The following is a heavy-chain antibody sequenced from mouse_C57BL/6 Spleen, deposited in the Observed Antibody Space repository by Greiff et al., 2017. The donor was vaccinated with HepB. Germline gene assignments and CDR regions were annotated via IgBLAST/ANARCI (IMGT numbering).Heavy chain of an antibody. CDR1: GFTFSDYG. J-gene: IGHJ4*01. V-gene: IGHV5-17*01. D-gene: IGHD1-1*01. CDR2: ISSGSSTI. Sequence: EVQLVESGGGLVKPGGSLKLSCAASGFTFSDYGMHWVRQAPEKGLEWVAYISSGSSTIYYADTVKGRFTISRDNAKHTLFLQMTSLRSEDTAMYYCASPGSTPYYAMDYWGQGTSVTVSS. CDR3: ASPGSTPYYAMDY.